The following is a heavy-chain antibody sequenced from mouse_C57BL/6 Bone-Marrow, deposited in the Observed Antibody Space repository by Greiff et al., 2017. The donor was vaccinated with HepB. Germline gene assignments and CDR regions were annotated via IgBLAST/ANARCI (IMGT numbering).Heavy chain of an antibody. Sequence: EVQVVESGGGLVQSGRSLRLSCATSGFTFSDFYMEWVRQAPGKGLEWIAASRNKANDYTTEYSASVKGRFIVSRDTSQSILYLQMNALRAEDTAIYYCARVATEWYFDVWGTGTTVTVSS. CDR3: ARVATEWYFDV. D-gene: IGHD6-1*01. CDR2: SRNKANDYTT. V-gene: IGHV7-1*01. J-gene: IGHJ1*03. CDR1: GFTFSDFY.